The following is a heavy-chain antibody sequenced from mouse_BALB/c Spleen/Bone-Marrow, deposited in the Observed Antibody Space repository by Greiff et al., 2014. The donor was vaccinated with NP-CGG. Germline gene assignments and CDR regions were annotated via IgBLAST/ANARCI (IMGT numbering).Heavy chain of an antibody. Sequence: DVKLVESGGDLVKPGGSLKLSCAASGFTFSSYGMSWGRQTPDKRLEWVATISSGGSNNYYPDSVKGRFTISRNNAKNTLYLQRSSLKAEDTAMYYCASHQSYYAMDYWGQGTSVTVSS. CDR3: ASHQSYYAMDY. CDR1: GFTFSSYG. CDR2: ISSGGSNN. J-gene: IGHJ4*01. V-gene: IGHV5-6*02.